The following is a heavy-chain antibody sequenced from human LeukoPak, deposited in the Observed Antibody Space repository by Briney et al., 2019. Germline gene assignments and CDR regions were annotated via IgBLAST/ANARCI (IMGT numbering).Heavy chain of an antibody. CDR3: AKGCGGDCYPTDF. J-gene: IGHJ4*02. CDR2: ISGSGAST. Sequence: GGSLRLSCVASGFSITSYAMSWVRQAPGKGLEWVSGISGSGASTYYADSVKGRFTISRDNSKNTLRLQMNSLRAEDTAVYYCAKGCGGDCYPTDFWGQGTLVAVSS. V-gene: IGHV3-23*01. CDR1: GFSITSYA. D-gene: IGHD2-21*02.